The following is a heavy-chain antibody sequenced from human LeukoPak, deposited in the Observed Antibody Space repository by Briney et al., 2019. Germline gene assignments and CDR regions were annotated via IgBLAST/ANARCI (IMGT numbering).Heavy chain of an antibody. D-gene: IGHD5-18*01. CDR1: GFTFSTFA. CDR3: ATYGQVLLPFES. CDR2: IFPGGGEI. V-gene: IGHV3-23*01. J-gene: IGHJ4*02. Sequence: HPGGCLRLSCAASGFTFSTFAMIWVRQPPGKGLEWVSSIFPGGGEIHYADSVRGRFTISRDNSKSTLTPQMNSLRVEDTAIYYCATYGQVLLPFESWGQGTLVTVSS.